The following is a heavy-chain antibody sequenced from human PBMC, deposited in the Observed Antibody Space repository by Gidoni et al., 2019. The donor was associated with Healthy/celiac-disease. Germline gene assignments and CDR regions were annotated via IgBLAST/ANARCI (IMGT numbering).Heavy chain of an antibody. Sequence: EVQLVESGGGLVKPGGSLRLSCAASGFTFSNAWLSWVRQAPGKGLEWVGRIKSKTDGGTTDYAAPVKGRFTISRDDSKNTLYLQMNSLKTEDTAVYYCTIPLHSYCGGDCSFDYWGQGTLVTVSS. CDR2: IKSKTDGGTT. CDR3: TIPLHSYCGGDCSFDY. V-gene: IGHV3-15*01. CDR1: GFTFSNAW. D-gene: IGHD2-21*01. J-gene: IGHJ4*02.